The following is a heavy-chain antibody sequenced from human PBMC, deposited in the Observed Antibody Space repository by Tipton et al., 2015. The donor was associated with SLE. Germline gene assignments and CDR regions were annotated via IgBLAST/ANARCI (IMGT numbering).Heavy chain of an antibody. V-gene: IGHV4-59*01. CDR3: AREGDGDYSDY. CDR2: VSSGGST. Sequence: TLSLTCTVSGGSISGYYWSWIRQPPGKGLEWIGSVSSGGSTNYNPSLKSRVTISVDTSKNQFSLKLSSVTAADTAVYYCAREGDGDYSDYWGQGTLVTVSS. D-gene: IGHD4-17*01. CDR1: GGSISGYY. J-gene: IGHJ4*02.